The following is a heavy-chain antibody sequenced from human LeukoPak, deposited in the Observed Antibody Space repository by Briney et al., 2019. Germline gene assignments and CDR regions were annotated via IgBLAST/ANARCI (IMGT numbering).Heavy chain of an antibody. CDR3: AGIAAAGTSYYYYGMDV. J-gene: IGHJ6*02. Sequence: GGSLRLSCAASGFTFSSYSMNWVRQAPGKGLEWVSYISSSSSTIYYADSVKGRFTISRDNPKNTLYLQMNSLRAEDTAVYYCAGIAAAGTSYYYYGMDVWGQGTTVTVSS. CDR1: GFTFSSYS. CDR2: ISSSSSTI. D-gene: IGHD6-13*01. V-gene: IGHV3-48*01.